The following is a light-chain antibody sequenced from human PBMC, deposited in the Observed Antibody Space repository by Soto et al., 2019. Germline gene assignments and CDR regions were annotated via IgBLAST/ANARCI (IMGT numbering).Light chain of an antibody. Sequence: DDVMTQSPLSLPVTLGQPASISCRSSQSLVYNDGNTYLDWFQQRPGQSPRRLIYEVSNWDSGVPERFSGSGSGTDFPLKISRVEAEDVGVYYCMQGTHWLGTFGPGTKVEIK. CDR1: QSLVYNDGNTY. J-gene: IGKJ1*01. V-gene: IGKV2D-30*01. CDR3: MQGTHWLGT. CDR2: EVS.